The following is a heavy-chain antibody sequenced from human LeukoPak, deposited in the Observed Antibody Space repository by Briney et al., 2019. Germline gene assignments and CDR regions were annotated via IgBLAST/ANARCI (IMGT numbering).Heavy chain of an antibody. D-gene: IGHD4-23*01. CDR1: GFTFSSYE. Sequence: GGSLRLSCAASGFTFSSYEMNWVRQAPGKGLEWVSYISSSGYTVYYADSVKGRFTISRDNAKNSLYLQMNSLRAEDTAVYYCARDYGGSSPFDYWGQGTLVTVSS. V-gene: IGHV3-48*03. CDR3: ARDYGGSSPFDY. CDR2: ISSSGYTV. J-gene: IGHJ4*02.